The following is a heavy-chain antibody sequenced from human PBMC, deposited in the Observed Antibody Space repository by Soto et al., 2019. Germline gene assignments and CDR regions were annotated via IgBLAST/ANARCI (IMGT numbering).Heavy chain of an antibody. CDR3: ARVWDSSGPNFDY. J-gene: IGHJ4*02. Sequence: PSETLSLTCTVSGDSISTDYWSWIRQSPGKGLEWIGFIYYGGSTNYNPSLKSRVTISVDTPKNQFSLKLSSVTAADTAVYYCARVWDSSGPNFDYWGQGTLVTVSS. CDR2: IYYGGST. V-gene: IGHV4-59*12. D-gene: IGHD3-22*01. CDR1: GDSISTDY.